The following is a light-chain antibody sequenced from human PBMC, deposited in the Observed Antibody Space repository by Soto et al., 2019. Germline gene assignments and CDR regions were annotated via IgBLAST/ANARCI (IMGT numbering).Light chain of an antibody. CDR3: AAWDDRLSAWV. V-gene: IGLV1-47*02. J-gene: IGLJ3*02. Sequence: QSVLTQSPSASGTPGQRVAFSCSRSTPNIGYNDVYWYQQFPGTAPKLLIYSSKKRPSGVPDRFSGSKSGTSASLAISGLRSEDEADYYCAAWDDRLSAWVFGGGTKLTVL. CDR1: TPNIGYND. CDR2: SSK.